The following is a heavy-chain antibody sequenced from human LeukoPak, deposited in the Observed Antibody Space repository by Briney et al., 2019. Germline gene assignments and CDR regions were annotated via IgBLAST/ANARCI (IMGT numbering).Heavy chain of an antibody. J-gene: IGHJ4*02. D-gene: IGHD6-19*01. CDR1: GGTFSSYA. CDR2: IIPIFGTA. Sequence: SVKVSCRASGGTFSSYAISWVRQAPGQGLEWMGGIIPIFGTANYAQKFQGRVTITTDESTSTAYMELSSLRSEDTAVYYCARGSSGYSSGWIDYWGQGTLVTVSS. CDR3: ARGSSGYSSGWIDY. V-gene: IGHV1-69*05.